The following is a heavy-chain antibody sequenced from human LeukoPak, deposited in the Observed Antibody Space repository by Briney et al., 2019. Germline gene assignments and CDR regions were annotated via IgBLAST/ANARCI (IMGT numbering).Heavy chain of an antibody. CDR2: ISSSSSTI. Sequence: GGSLRLSCAASGFTFSSYSMNWVRQAPGKGLEWVSYISSSSSTIYYADSVEGRFTISRDNAKNSLYLQMNSLRDEDTAVYYCASGGWELVSWGAFDIWGQGTMVTVSS. J-gene: IGHJ3*02. CDR3: ASGGWELVSWGAFDI. V-gene: IGHV3-48*02. D-gene: IGHD1-26*01. CDR1: GFTFSSYS.